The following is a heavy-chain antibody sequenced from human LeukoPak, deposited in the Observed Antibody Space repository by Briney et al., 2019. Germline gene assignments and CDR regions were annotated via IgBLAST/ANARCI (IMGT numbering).Heavy chain of an antibody. CDR3: ARGDYYDSSGIQGDAFDI. Sequence: ASVKVSCKASGYTFTGYGISWVRQAPGQGLEWMGWISAYNGNTNYAQKLQGRVTMTTDTSTSTAYMELRSLRSDDTAVYYCARGDYYDSSGIQGDAFDIWGQGTMVTVSS. CDR2: ISAYNGNT. J-gene: IGHJ3*02. CDR1: GYTFTGYG. D-gene: IGHD3-22*01. V-gene: IGHV1-18*01.